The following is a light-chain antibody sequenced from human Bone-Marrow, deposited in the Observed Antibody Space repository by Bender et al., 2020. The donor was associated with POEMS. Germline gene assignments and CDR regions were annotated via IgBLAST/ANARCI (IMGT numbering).Light chain of an antibody. Sequence: QSALTQPASVSGSPGQSITISCTGTSSYVGGYNYVSWYQQHPGKAPKFMIYDVSSRPSGVSNRFSGSKSGNTASLTISGLQAEDEADYYCCSNALSSPYVFGTGTKVTVL. CDR2: DVS. CDR3: CSNALSSPYV. CDR1: SSYVGGYNY. J-gene: IGLJ1*01. V-gene: IGLV2-14*03.